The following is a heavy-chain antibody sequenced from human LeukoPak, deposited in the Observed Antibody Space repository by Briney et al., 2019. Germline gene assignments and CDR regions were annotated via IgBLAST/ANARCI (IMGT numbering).Heavy chain of an antibody. J-gene: IGHJ4*02. V-gene: IGHV4-4*02. Sequence: SETLSLTCAVSGGSISSGNWWSWVRQPPGKGLEWIGEIYHSGSTNYNPSLKSRVTISVDTSKNQFSLKLSSVTAADTAVYYCARQGLGYSYGTHFDYWGQGTLVTVSS. CDR1: GGSISSGNW. CDR3: ARQGLGYSYGTHFDY. D-gene: IGHD5-18*01. CDR2: IYHSGST.